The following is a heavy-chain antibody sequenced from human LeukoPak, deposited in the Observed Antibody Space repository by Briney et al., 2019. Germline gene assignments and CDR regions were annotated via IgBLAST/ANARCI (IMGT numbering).Heavy chain of an antibody. CDR2: IYHSGST. J-gene: IGHJ4*02. CDR3: AAESVVPAAIESWFFDY. CDR1: GGSISSSSYY. V-gene: IGHV4-39*07. D-gene: IGHD2-2*02. Sequence: SETLSLTCTVSGGSISSSSYYWGWICQPPGKGLEWIGSIYHSGSTYYNPSLKSRVTISVDRSKNQFSLKLSSVTAADTAVYYCAAESVVPAAIESWFFDYWGQGTLVTVSS.